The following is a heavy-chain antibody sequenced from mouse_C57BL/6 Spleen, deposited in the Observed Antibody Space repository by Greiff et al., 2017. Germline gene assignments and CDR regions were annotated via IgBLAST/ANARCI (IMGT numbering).Heavy chain of an antibody. J-gene: IGHJ4*01. CDR3: ARRRDYYAMDY. CDR1: GYTFTDYN. CDR2: IYPNNGGT. D-gene: IGHD3-3*01. V-gene: IGHV1-18*01. Sequence: EVQLQQSGPELVKPGASVKIPCKASGYTFTDYNMDWVKQSHGKSLEWIGDIYPNNGGTIYNQKFKGKATLAVDKSSSTAYMELRSLTSEDTAVYECARRRDYYAMDYWGQGTSVTVSS.